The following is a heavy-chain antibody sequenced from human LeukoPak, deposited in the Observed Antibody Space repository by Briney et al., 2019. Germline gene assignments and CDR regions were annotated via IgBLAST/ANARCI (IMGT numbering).Heavy chain of an antibody. D-gene: IGHD3-16*01. CDR1: GGSFSGYY. CDR2: INHSGST. CDR3: ARLQYDYVWGSTGYYMDV. Sequence: NPSETLSLTCAVYGGSFSGYYWSWIRQPPGKGLEWIGEINHSGSTNYNPSLKSRVTISVDTSKNQFSLKLSSVTAADTAVYYCARLQYDYVWGSTGYYMDVWGKGTTVTISS. J-gene: IGHJ6*03. V-gene: IGHV4-34*01.